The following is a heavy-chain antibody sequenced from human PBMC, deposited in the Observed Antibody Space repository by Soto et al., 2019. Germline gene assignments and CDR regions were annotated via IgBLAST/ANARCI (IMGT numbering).Heavy chain of an antibody. D-gene: IGHD3-22*01. J-gene: IGHJ4*02. CDR1: GGSISSGGYY. CDR2: IYYSGST. Sequence: QVQLQESGPGLVKPSQTLSLTCTVSGGSISSGGYYWSWIRQHPGKGLEWIGYIYYSGSTYYNPSLKSRVTISVDTSKNQFSLKLSSVTAADTAVYYCARGGRDYYDSSGLFSYFDYWGQGTLVTVSS. V-gene: IGHV4-31*03. CDR3: ARGGRDYYDSSGLFSYFDY.